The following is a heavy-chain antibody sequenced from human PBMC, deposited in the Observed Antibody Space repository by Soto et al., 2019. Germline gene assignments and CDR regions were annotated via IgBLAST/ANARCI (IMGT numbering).Heavy chain of an antibody. CDR3: ARWDSSSFNYYYYGMDV. CDR1: GGSVSSGSYY. Sequence: PSETLSLTCTVSGGSVSSGSYYWSWIRQPPGKGLEWIGYIYYSGSTNYNPSLKSRVTISVDTSKNQFSLKLSSVTAADTAVYYCARWDSSSFNYYYYGMDVWRQGTTVTVSS. D-gene: IGHD6-6*01. CDR2: IYYSGST. J-gene: IGHJ6*02. V-gene: IGHV4-61*01.